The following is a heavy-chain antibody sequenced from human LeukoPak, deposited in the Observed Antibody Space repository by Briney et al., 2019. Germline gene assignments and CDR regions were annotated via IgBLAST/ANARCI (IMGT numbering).Heavy chain of an antibody. Sequence: ASVKVSCKASGYTFTSYDINWVRQATGQGLEWMGWMNPNSGNTGYAQKFQGRVTITRNTSISTAYMELSSLRSEGTAVYYCARGPFEVPYYYMDVWGKGTTVTVSS. CDR1: GYTFTSYD. CDR2: MNPNSGNT. D-gene: IGHD3-10*01. V-gene: IGHV1-8*03. CDR3: ARGPFEVPYYYMDV. J-gene: IGHJ6*03.